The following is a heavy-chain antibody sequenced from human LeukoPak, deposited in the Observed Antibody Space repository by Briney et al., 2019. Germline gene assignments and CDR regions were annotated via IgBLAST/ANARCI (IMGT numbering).Heavy chain of an antibody. D-gene: IGHD6-13*01. CDR3: ARVVPSAARSFRAVLGSSSSLDAFDI. J-gene: IGHJ3*02. Sequence: GASVKVSCKASGYTFTGYYMHWVRQAPGQGLEWMGWINPNSGGTNYAQKFQGRVTMTRDTSISTAYMELSRLRSDDTAVYYCARVVPSAARSFRAVLGSSSSLDAFDIWGQGTMVTVSS. CDR2: INPNSGGT. CDR1: GYTFTGYY. V-gene: IGHV1-2*02.